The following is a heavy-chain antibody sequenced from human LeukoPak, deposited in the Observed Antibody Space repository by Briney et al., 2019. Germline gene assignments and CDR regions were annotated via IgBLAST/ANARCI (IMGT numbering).Heavy chain of an antibody. CDR2: ISYDGSNK. D-gene: IGHD4-23*01. CDR3: ARGLRWVDY. CDR1: GFTFSSYG. J-gene: IGHJ4*02. Sequence: PGGSLRLSCAASGFTFSSYGMQWVRQAPGKGLEWVAVISYDGSNKYYADSVKGRFTISRDNSKNTLYLQMNSLRAEDTAVYYCARGLRWVDYWGQGTLVTVSS. V-gene: IGHV3-30*03.